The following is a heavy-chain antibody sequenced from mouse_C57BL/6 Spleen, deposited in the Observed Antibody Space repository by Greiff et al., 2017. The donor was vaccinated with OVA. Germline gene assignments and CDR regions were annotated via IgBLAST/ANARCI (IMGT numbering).Heavy chain of an antibody. D-gene: IGHD1-1*01. CDR1: GYTFTDYY. CDR3: ARYGSLDY. Sequence: EVQLQQSGPELVKPGASVKISCKASGYTFTDYYMNWVKQSHGKSLEWIGDINPNNGGTSYNQKFKGKATLTVDKSSSTAYMELCSLTSEDSAVYYCARYGSLDYWGQGTTLTVSS. V-gene: IGHV1-26*01. J-gene: IGHJ2*01. CDR2: INPNNGGT.